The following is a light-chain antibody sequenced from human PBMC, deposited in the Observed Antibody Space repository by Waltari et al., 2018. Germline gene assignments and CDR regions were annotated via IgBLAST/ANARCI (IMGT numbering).Light chain of an antibody. CDR1: SSAIGRYAL. J-gene: IGLJ3*02. CDR3: CSYAGNYIWV. Sequence: QSALTQPAAVSGSPGQSVTIPCTGASSAIGRYALVSWYQQHPGNAPKLVISDATKRPSGVSDRFSGSKSGDTASLTISGLQFEDEADYYCCSYAGNYIWVFGGGTRLTVL. CDR2: DAT. V-gene: IGLV2-23*01.